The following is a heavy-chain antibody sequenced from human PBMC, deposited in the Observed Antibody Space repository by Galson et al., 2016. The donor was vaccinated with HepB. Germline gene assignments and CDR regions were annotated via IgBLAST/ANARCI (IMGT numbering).Heavy chain of an antibody. V-gene: IGHV3-48*02. Sequence: SLRLSCAASGFTVNSYGMSWVRQAPGKGLEWVSYICSRTTTRYYAGSVKGRFTISRDNARNSLYLEMNSLRHEDTAVYYCVRARTAVDAIFAMFSHRGPYNAMDVWGQGTTVTVTS. CDR2: ICSRTTTR. J-gene: IGHJ6*02. D-gene: IGHD2-8*01. CDR3: VRARTAVDAIFAMFSHRGPYNAMDV. CDR1: GFTVNSYG.